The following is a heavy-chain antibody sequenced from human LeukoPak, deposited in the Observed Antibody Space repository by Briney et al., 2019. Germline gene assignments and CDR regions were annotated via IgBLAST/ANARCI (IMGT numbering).Heavy chain of an antibody. CDR1: GYTFTSFG. CDR2: ISAYNGNT. D-gene: IGHD3-10*01. CDR3: ARTYGSGSSQPFDY. Sequence: ASVKVSCKASGYTFTSFGISWVRQAPGQGLEWMGWISAYNGNTNYAQNLQGRVTMTTDTSTRTAYMELRSLRSGDTAVYYCARTYGSGSSQPFDYWGQGTLVTVSS. V-gene: IGHV1-18*01. J-gene: IGHJ4*02.